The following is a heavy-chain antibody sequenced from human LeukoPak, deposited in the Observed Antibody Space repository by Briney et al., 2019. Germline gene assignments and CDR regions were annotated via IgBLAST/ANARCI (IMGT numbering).Heavy chain of an antibody. V-gene: IGHV3-23*01. J-gene: IGHJ4*02. D-gene: IGHD3-10*01. CDR3: AKDPIVRGSTFDY. CDR1: GFTFSSYA. Sequence: PGGSLRLSCAASGFTFSSYAMSWVRQAPGKGLEWVSAISGSGGSTYYADSVKGRSTISRDNSKNTLYLQMNSLRAEDTAVYYCAKDPIVRGSTFDYWGQGTLVTVSS. CDR2: ISGSGGST.